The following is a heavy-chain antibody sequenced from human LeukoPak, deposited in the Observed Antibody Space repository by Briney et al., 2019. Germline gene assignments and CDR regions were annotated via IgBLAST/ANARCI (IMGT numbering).Heavy chain of an antibody. Sequence: SAPTLVNPTETLTLTFTVSGCSLTNASLGVSWLRQPPGKALESPAHIFSSDEKFYITSLESRLTISKDPSKSPVVLTMTNIDPVDTDTYYCARSGKVSSGSYDFDYWGQGTLVTVSS. J-gene: IGHJ4*02. V-gene: IGHV2-26*01. CDR3: ARSGKVSSGSYDFDY. CDR2: IFSSDEK. CDR1: GCSLTNASLG. D-gene: IGHD6-19*01.